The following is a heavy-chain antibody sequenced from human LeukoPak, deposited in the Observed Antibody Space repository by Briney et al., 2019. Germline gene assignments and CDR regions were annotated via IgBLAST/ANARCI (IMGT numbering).Heavy chain of an antibody. D-gene: IGHD3-16*02. CDR3: ARVGYVWGSYRYNYLDY. Sequence: ASVKVSCKASGYTFTSYGISWVRQAPGQGLEWMGWIRAYNGNTNYAQKLQGRVTMTTDTSTSTAYMELRSLRSDDTAVYYCARVGYVWGSYRYNYLDYWGQGTLVTVSS. CDR1: GYTFTSYG. CDR2: IRAYNGNT. J-gene: IGHJ4*02. V-gene: IGHV1-18*01.